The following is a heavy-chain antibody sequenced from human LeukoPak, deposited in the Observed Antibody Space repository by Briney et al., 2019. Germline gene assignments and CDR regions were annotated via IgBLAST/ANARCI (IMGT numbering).Heavy chain of an antibody. D-gene: IGHD6-19*01. CDR2: ISSSSSYI. Sequence: GGSLRLSCAASGFTFSSYSMNWVRQAPGKGLEWVSSISSSSSYIYYADSMKGRFTISRDNAKNSLYLEMNSLRAEDTAVYYCARDRASSSGWYGSSAFDIWGQGTMVTVSS. CDR1: GFTFSSYS. CDR3: ARDRASSSGWYGSSAFDI. J-gene: IGHJ3*02. V-gene: IGHV3-21*01.